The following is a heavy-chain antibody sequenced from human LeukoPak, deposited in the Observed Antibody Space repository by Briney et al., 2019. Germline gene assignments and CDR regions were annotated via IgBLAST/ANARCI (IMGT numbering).Heavy chain of an antibody. CDR2: IIPILGIA. CDR1: GGTFSSYA. Sequence: SVKVSRKASGGTFSSYAISWVRQAPGQGLEWMGRIIPILGIANYAQKFQGRVTITADKSTSTAYMELSSLRSEDTAVYYCARPEEDGYYSFGYWGQGTLVTVSS. CDR3: ARPEEDGYYSFGY. V-gene: IGHV1-69*04. D-gene: IGHD5-24*01. J-gene: IGHJ4*02.